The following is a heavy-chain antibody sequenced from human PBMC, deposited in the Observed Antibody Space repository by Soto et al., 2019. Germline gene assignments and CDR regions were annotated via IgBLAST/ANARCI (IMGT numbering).Heavy chain of an antibody. CDR2: IRSKANSYAT. CDR1: GFIFSGSA. CDR3: TRQTGTENGDY. V-gene: IGHV3-73*02. J-gene: IGHJ4*02. D-gene: IGHD3-10*01. Sequence: EVQLVESGGGLVQPGGSLKLSCAASGFIFSGSAMHWVRQASGQGLEWVGRIRSKANSYATAYAASVKGRFTISRDDSKNTAYLQMNSLKTEDTAVYYCTRQTGTENGDYWGQGTLVTVSS.